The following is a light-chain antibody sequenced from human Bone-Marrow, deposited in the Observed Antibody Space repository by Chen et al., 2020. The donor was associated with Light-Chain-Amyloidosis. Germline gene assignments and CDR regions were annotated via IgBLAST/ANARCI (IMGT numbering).Light chain of an antibody. J-gene: IGKJ2*01. Sequence: DIQMTQSPSTLSASVGDRVTITCRASQSISSWLAWYQQKPGKAPKLLIYKASSLESGVPSRFSGSGSGTEFTLTISSLQPDDFATYYCHQYNSSPYTFGHGTKLEIK. V-gene: IGKV1-5*03. CDR2: KAS. CDR3: HQYNSSPYT. CDR1: QSISSW.